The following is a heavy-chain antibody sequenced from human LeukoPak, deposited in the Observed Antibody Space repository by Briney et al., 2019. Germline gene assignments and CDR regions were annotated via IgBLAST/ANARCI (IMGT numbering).Heavy chain of an antibody. D-gene: IGHD3-10*01. CDR1: GFSFSNYW. J-gene: IGHJ4*02. Sequence: QPGGSLRLSCAGSGFSFSNYWMSWVRQAPGKGLEWVAFIRYDGSNKYYADSVKGRFTISRDNSKNTLYLQMNSQRAEDTAVYYCAHLATMVLETYFDYWGQGTLVTVSS. V-gene: IGHV3-30*02. CDR3: AHLATMVLETYFDY. CDR2: IRYDGSNK.